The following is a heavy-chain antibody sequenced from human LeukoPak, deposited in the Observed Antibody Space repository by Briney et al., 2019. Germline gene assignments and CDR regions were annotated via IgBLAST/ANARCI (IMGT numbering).Heavy chain of an antibody. Sequence: SGTLSLTCAVSGGSISSFYWWSWVRQPPGKGLEWIGEIYHSGTTNSNPSLKSRVAISVDKSNNQFSLRLSSVTAADTAVYYCARMVYDTSGYYPSFDYWGQGTLVTVSS. CDR1: GGSISSFYW. D-gene: IGHD3-22*01. J-gene: IGHJ4*02. V-gene: IGHV4-4*02. CDR3: ARMVYDTSGYYPSFDY. CDR2: IYHSGTT.